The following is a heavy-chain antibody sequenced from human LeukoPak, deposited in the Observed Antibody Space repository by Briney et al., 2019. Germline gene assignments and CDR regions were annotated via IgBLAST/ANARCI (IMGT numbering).Heavy chain of an antibody. D-gene: IGHD6-19*01. J-gene: IGHJ4*02. V-gene: IGHV3-23*01. Sequence: GGSLRLSCVASGFTFSSYAMSWVRQAPGKGLEWVSAISGSGGSTYYADSVKGRFTISRDNSKNTLYLQMNSLRAEDTAVYYCAKGVIAVAGTSGFDYWGQGTLVTVSS. CDR2: ISGSGGST. CDR3: AKGVIAVAGTSGFDY. CDR1: GFTFSSYA.